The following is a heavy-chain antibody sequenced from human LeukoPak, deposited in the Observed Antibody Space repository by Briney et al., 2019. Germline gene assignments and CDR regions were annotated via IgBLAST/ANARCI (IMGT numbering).Heavy chain of an antibody. Sequence: GGSLRLSCTASGFTFGDYAMTWVRQAPGKGLEWVVFIRSQIYGGTPEYAASVKGSFTISRDDSEGVAYLQMNSLKTEDTAVYYCTRDQTPYYWGQGTLVTVSS. V-gene: IGHV3-49*04. J-gene: IGHJ4*02. CDR2: IRSQIYGGTP. CDR3: TRDQTPYY. CDR1: GFTFGDYA.